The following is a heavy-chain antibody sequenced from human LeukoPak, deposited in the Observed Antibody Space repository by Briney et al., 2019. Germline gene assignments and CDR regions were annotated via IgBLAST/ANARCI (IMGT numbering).Heavy chain of an antibody. CDR1: GFTFSTYA. J-gene: IGHJ4*02. Sequence: GGSLRLSCAASGFTFSTYAMSWVRQAPGKGLEWVSAISGSGGSTYYADSVKGRFTISRDNSKNTLYLQMNSLRAEDTAVYYCAKDDHGGSGWRDYFDYWGQRTLVTVSS. V-gene: IGHV3-23*01. CDR3: AKDDHGGSGWRDYFDY. D-gene: IGHD6-19*01. CDR2: ISGSGGST.